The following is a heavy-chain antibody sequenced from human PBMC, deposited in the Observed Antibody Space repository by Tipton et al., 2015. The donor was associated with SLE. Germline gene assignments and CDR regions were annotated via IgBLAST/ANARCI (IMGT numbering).Heavy chain of an antibody. CDR1: GFTFSSYA. V-gene: IGHV3-23*01. Sequence: SLRLSCAASGFTFSSYAMSWVRQAPGKGLEWVSAISGSGGSTYYADSVKGRFTISRDNSKNTLYLQMNSLRAEDTAVYYCAKDDDILTGYPHGWGQGTLVTVSS. CDR3: AKDDDILTGYPHG. J-gene: IGHJ4*02. CDR2: ISGSGGST. D-gene: IGHD3-9*01.